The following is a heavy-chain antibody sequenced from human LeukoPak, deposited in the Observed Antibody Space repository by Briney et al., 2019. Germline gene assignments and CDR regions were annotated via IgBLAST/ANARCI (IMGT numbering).Heavy chain of an antibody. CDR2: IYTSGST. J-gene: IGHJ5*02. D-gene: IGHD3-9*01. V-gene: IGHV4-4*07. CDR1: GGSTSSYY. Sequence: HPSETLSLTCTVSGGSTSSYYWSWIRQPAGKGLEWIGRIYTSGSTNYNPSLKSRVTMSVDTSKNQFSLKLSSVTAADTAVYYCARDCAGTTWGYYDILTARANWFDPWGQGTLVTVSS. CDR3: ARDCAGTTWGYYDILTARANWFDP.